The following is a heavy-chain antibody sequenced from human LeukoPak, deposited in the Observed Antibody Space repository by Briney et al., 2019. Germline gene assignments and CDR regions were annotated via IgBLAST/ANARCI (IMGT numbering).Heavy chain of an antibody. J-gene: IGHJ4*02. CDR3: AREPGHASCYFDY. CDR2: INPSGGRT. D-gene: IGHD2-8*02. V-gene: IGHV1-46*01. Sequence: ASVKVSCKVSGYTFTSYYIHWVRQAPGQGLEWMGIINPSGGRTTYAQKFRGRVTMTWDTSASTVYMELGSLRSEDTALYHCAREPGHASCYFDYWGQGTLVAVSS. CDR1: GYTFTSYY.